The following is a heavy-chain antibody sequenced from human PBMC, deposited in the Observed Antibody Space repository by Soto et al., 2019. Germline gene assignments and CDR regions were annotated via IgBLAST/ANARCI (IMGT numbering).Heavy chain of an antibody. CDR1: GGSISSYY. Sequence: PSETLSLTCTVSGGSISSYYWSWIRQPPGKGLEWIGYIYYSGSTNYNPSLKSRVTISVDTSKNQFSLKLSSVTAADTAVYYCARATDYGDYVDYYYYYMDVWGKGTTVTVSS. J-gene: IGHJ6*03. V-gene: IGHV4-59*08. D-gene: IGHD4-17*01. CDR3: ARATDYGDYVDYYYYYMDV. CDR2: IYYSGST.